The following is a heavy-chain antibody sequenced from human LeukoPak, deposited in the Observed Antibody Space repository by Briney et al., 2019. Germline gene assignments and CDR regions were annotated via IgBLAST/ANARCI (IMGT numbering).Heavy chain of an antibody. CDR1: GFTLSIYA. V-gene: IGHV3-23*01. J-gene: IGHJ5*02. Sequence: GGSLTLSCALSGFTLSIYAMSWVRQAPGEGLEWVSFISGSDGSTQYSDSVKGRFTVSRDNSKSTLHLQMNSLRAEDTAVCYCAKSPGPSNPSPDGYFDPWGQGSLVTVSS. CDR2: ISGSDGST. D-gene: IGHD2-2*01. CDR3: AKSPGPSNPSPDGYFDP.